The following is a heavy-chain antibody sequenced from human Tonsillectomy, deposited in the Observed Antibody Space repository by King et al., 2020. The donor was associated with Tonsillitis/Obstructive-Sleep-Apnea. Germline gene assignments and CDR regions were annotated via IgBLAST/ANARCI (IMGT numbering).Heavy chain of an antibody. CDR2: IIPILGIA. CDR3: ARMTTVTTVWYFDL. V-gene: IGHV1-69*04. CDR1: GGTFSSYA. D-gene: IGHD4-11*01. J-gene: IGHJ2*01. Sequence: QLVQSGAEVKKPGSSVKVSCKASGGTFSSYAISWVRQAPGQGLEWMGGIIPILGIANYAQKFQGRVTITADKSTSTAYMELSSLRSEETAVYYCARMTTVTTVWYFDLWGRGTLVTVSS.